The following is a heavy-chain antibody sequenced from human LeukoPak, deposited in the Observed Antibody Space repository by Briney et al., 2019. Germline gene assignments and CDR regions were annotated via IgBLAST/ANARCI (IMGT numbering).Heavy chain of an antibody. Sequence: ASVKVSCKASGDRLNTFDISWVRQVPGQGLEWMGWISGYNGNTKYAQKLLDRVTLTTDTPSNTAYMELRSLRSDDTAVYYCARKIAPGGTGLGCLDAWGQGTLVLVAS. CDR2: ISGYNGNT. CDR1: GDRLNTFD. D-gene: IGHD1-26*01. V-gene: IGHV1-18*01. J-gene: IGHJ5*02. CDR3: ARKIAPGGTGLGCLDA.